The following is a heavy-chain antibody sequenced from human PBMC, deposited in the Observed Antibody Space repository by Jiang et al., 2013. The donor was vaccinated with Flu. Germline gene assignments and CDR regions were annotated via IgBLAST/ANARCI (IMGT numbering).Heavy chain of an antibody. J-gene: IGHJ4*02. V-gene: IGHV1-69*04. CDR1: GGTFSSYA. CDR2: IIPILGIT. Sequence: SGAEVKKPGSSVKVSCEASGGTFSSYAISWVRQAPGQGLEWMGRIIPILGITNYAPKFQGRVTITADKSTTTAYMELSSLRSEDTAIYYCARNLDILTGPTTKPWDYWGQGTLVIVSS. D-gene: IGHD3-9*01. CDR3: ARNLDILTGPTTKPWDY.